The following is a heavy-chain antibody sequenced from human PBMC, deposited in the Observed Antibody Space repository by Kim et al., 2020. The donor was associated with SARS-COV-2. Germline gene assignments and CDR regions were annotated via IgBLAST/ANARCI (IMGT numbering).Heavy chain of an antibody. V-gene: IGHV3-15*01. D-gene: IGHD3-10*01. J-gene: IGHJ4*02. Sequence: GGSLRLSCAASGFTFSNAWMSWVRQAPGQGLEWVGRIKSKTDGGTTDYAAPVKGRFTISRDDSKNTLYLQMNSLKTEDTAVYYCTTAVQWFGYYYFDSWGQRTLVTVSS. CDR2: IKSKTDGGTT. CDR1: GFTFSNAW. CDR3: TTAVQWFGYYYFDS.